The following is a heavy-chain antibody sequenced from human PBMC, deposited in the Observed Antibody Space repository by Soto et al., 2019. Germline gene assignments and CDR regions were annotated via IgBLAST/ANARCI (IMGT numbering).Heavy chain of an antibody. D-gene: IGHD4-17*01. V-gene: IGHV1-69*02. CDR1: GGTFSSYT. CDR3: ASPRPDAVTTWFDY. Sequence: QVQLVQSGAEVKKPGSSVKVSCKASGGTFSSYTISWVRQAPGQGLEWMGRIIPILGIANYAQKFQGRVTITADKSTSTAYMELSSLRSEDTAVYYCASPRPDAVTTWFDYWGQGTLVTVS. CDR2: IIPILGIA. J-gene: IGHJ4*02.